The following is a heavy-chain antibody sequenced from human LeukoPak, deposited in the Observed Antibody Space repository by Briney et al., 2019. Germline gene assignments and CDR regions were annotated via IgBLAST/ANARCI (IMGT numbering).Heavy chain of an antibody. J-gene: IGHJ4*02. CDR2: IYHSGST. CDR3: ARFRIAVAGTGGVHFDY. D-gene: IGHD6-19*01. Sequence: SQTLSLTCTVSGGSISSGGYYWSWIRQPPGKGLEWIGYIYHSGSTYYNPSLKSRVTISVDRSKNQFSLKLSSVTAADTAVYYCARFRIAVAGTGGVHFDYWGQGTLVTVSS. V-gene: IGHV4-30-2*01. CDR1: GGSISSGGYY.